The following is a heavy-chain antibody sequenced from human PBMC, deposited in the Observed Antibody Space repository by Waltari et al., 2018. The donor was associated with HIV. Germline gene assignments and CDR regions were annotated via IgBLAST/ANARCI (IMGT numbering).Heavy chain of an antibody. CDR3: ARGGDNGDINF. J-gene: IGHJ4*01. CDR2: IYISDNA. CDR1: GFIVSNNF. Sequence: EVHLVEAGGGWVQPGGSLRLSCAASGFIVSNNFMTWVRQAPGKGLEWVSVIYISDNAYYADSVEGRFAISRDNSKNTVFLQMNSLRTEDTAMYYCARGGDNGDINFWGHGTLVTVSS. D-gene: IGHD4-17*01. V-gene: IGHV3-66*02.